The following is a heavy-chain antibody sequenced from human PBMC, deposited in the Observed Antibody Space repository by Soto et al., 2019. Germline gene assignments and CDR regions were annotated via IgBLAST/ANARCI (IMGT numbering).Heavy chain of an antibody. J-gene: IGHJ1*01. V-gene: IGHV1-46*01. CDR2: VNPSGGST. CDR3: AREENCSGGTCYSEYFHR. D-gene: IGHD2-15*01. Sequence: ASVKVSCKASGYLFTAYSMHWVRLAPGQGLEWMGVVNPSGGSTKYAQNFQGRVTMTRDTSTTTIYMELSSLRSDDTAIYYCAREENCSGGTCYSEYFHRWGQGTLVTVSS. CDR1: GYLFTAYS.